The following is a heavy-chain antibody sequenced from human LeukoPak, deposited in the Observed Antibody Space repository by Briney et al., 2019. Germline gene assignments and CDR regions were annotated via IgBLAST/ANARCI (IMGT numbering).Heavy chain of an antibody. CDR3: ARVSNRAFDI. CDR1: GFTYGTYA. CDR2: ISDNGAAT. V-gene: IGHV3-23*01. D-gene: IGHD1-14*01. Sequence: PGGSLRLSCAASGFTYGTYAVSWVRQAPGRGLDWVSAISDNGAATYYADSVRGRFTISRDNAKNSLYLQMNSLRAEDTAVYYCARVSNRAFDIWGQGTMVTVSS. J-gene: IGHJ3*02.